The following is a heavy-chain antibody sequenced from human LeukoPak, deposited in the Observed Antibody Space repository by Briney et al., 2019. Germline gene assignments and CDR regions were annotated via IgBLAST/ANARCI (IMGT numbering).Heavy chain of an antibody. J-gene: IGHJ6*04. CDR3: ARENWDIVAVPMDV. V-gene: IGHV3-48*01. CDR1: GFSFSRSS. CDR2: ISSSSSAI. D-gene: IGHD2-2*01. Sequence: GSLRLSCTASGFSFSRSSMNWVRQAPGKGLEWIAYISSSSSAIYYADSVTGRFAISRDNVKNLLYLQMNSLRPEDTAVYYCARENWDIVAVPMDVWGKGTTVTVSS.